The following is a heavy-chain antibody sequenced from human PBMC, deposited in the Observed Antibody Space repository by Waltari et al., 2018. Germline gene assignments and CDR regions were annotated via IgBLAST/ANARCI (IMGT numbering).Heavy chain of an antibody. D-gene: IGHD3-10*01. CDR2: VWYDGSNK. CDR1: GFTFTTHG. V-gene: IGHV3-33*08. CDR3: ARGHIGNYLIDY. Sequence: QVELVEFEGGVVQPGRSLRLSCSTSGFTFTTHGMHWVRQAPGKGLEWVAYVWYDGSNKHYADSVKGRFTISRDNSRNTLSLELDSLKPEDTAVYYCARGHIGNYLIDYWGQGTLVTVSS. J-gene: IGHJ4*02.